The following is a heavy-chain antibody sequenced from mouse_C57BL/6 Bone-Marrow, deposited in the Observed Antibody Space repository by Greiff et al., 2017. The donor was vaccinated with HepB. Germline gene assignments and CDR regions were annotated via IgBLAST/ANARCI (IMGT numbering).Heavy chain of an antibody. CDR1: GFTFSDAW. Sequence: EVQRVESGGGLVQPGGSMKLSCAASGFTFSDAWMDWVRQSPEKGLEWVAEIRNKANNHATYYAESVKGRFTISRDDSKSSVYLQMNSLRAEDTGIYYCTRGNGNYGMDYWGQGTSVTVSS. CDR2: IRNKANNHAT. D-gene: IGHD2-1*01. V-gene: IGHV6-6*01. J-gene: IGHJ4*01. CDR3: TRGNGNYGMDY.